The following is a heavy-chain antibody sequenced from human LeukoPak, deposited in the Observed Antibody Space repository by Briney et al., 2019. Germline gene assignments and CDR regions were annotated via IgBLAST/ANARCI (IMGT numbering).Heavy chain of an antibody. CDR1: GASISSYY. J-gene: IGHJ4*02. CDR3: ARGASGYSYGYY. Sequence: SETLSLTCSVSGASISSYYWSWIRQPPGKGLEWIGYIYYSGSTNYNPSLKSRVTISVDTSKNQFSLKLSSVTAADTAVYYCARGASGYSYGYYWGQGTLVTVSS. V-gene: IGHV4-59*08. CDR2: IYYSGST. D-gene: IGHD5-18*01.